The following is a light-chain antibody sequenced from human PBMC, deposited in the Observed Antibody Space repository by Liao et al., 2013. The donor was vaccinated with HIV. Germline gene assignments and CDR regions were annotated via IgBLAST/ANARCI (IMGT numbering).Light chain of an antibody. J-gene: IGLJ2*01. CDR3: QAWDSRADVV. V-gene: IGLV3-21*01. CDR2: YDT. Sequence: SYELTQPPSVSVSPGKTARITCGGDNIGDKGVHWYQQKPGQAPTLVIYYDTNRPSGIPERFSGSNSGNTATLTISGTQAMDEADYFCQAWDSRADVVFGGGTKLTVL. CDR1: NIGDKG.